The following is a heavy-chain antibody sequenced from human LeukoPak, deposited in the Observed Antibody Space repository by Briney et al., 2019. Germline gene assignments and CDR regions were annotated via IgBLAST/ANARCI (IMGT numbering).Heavy chain of an antibody. V-gene: IGHV3-23*01. Sequence: PGGSLRLSCAASGFTFSSYAISWVRQAPGKGLEWVSAISGSGGSTHYADSVKGRFTISRDNSKNTLYLQMNSLRAEDTAVYYCAKDRIFGVVIIQYYFDYWGQGTLVTVSS. CDR1: GFTFSSYA. D-gene: IGHD3-3*01. CDR2: ISGSGGST. CDR3: AKDRIFGVVIIQYYFDY. J-gene: IGHJ4*02.